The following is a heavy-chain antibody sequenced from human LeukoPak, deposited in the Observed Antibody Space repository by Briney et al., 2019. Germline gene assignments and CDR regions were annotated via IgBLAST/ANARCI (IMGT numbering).Heavy chain of an antibody. V-gene: IGHV3-23*01. CDR2: ISGSGGST. CDR3: AKIVVPAAHYFYGMDV. D-gene: IGHD2-2*01. J-gene: IGHJ6*02. CDR1: GFTFSSYA. Sequence: GGSLRLSCAASGFTFSSYAMSWVRQAPGKGLEWVSAISGSGGSTYYADSVKGRFTISRDNSKNTLYLQMNSLRVEDTAIFYCAKIVVPAAHYFYGMDVWGQGTTVTVSS.